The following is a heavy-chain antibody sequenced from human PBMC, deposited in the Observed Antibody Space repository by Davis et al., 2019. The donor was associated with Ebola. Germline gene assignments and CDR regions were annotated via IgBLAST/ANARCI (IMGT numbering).Heavy chain of an antibody. J-gene: IGHJ5*02. CDR1: GGSISSYY. Sequence: SETLSLTCTVSGGSISSYYWSWIRQPAGKGLEWIGRIYTSGSTNSNPSLKSRVTMSVDTSKNQFSLKLSSVTAADTAVYYCARGVGGSGWYGRQNWFDPWGQGTLVTVSS. CDR3: ARGVGGSGWYGRQNWFDP. CDR2: IYTSGST. V-gene: IGHV4-4*07. D-gene: IGHD6-19*01.